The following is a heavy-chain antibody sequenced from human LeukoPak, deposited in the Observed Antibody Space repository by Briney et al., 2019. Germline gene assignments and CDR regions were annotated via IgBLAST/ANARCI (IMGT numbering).Heavy chain of an antibody. V-gene: IGHV3-48*01. CDR3: ARGRAAVDY. CDR2: ISSSSSTM. CDR1: GFTFRSYA. Sequence: GGSLRLSCAAPGFTFRSYAMSWVRQAPGKGLGWVSYISSSSSTMYYADSVKGRFTISTDNAKNSLYLQMNSLIAEDTAVYYCARGRAAVDYWGQRPLVTVPS. J-gene: IGHJ4*02.